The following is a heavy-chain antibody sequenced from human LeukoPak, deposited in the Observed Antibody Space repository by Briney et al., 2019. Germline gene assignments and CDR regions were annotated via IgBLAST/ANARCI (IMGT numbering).Heavy chain of an antibody. CDR2: INPNSGGT. V-gene: IGHV1-2*02. Sequence: ASVKVSCKASGYTFTGYYMHWVRQAPGQGLEWMGWINPNSGGTNYAQKCQGRVTITSDTSITTAYMELSRLRSDDTAVYYCARSPTTADFDYWGQGTLVTVSS. J-gene: IGHJ4*02. D-gene: IGHD4-11*01. CDR1: GYTFTGYY. CDR3: ARSPTTADFDY.